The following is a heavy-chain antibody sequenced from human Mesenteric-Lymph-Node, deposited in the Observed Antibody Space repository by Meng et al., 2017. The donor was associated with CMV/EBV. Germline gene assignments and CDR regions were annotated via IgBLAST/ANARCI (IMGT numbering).Heavy chain of an antibody. D-gene: IGHD2-2*01. V-gene: IGHV4-61*01. CDR1: GGSVSSGSYY. J-gene: IGHJ5*02. CDR3: ASQWGYCSSTSCYWRFDP. CDR2: IYYSGST. Sequence: SETLSLTCTVSGGSVSSGSYYWSCIRQPPGKGLEWIGYIYYSGSTNYNPSLKSRVTISVDTSKNQFSLKLSSVTAADTAVYYCASQWGYCSSTSCYWRFDPWGQGTLVTVSS.